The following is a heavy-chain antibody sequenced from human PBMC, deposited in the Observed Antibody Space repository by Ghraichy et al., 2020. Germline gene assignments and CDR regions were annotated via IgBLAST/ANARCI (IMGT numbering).Heavy chain of an antibody. Sequence: GGSLRLSCAASGFTFSGSAMHWVRQASGKGLEWVGRIRSKANSYATAYAASVKGRFTISRDDSKNTAYLQMNSLKTEDTAVYYCTSSLWFGDLGYDYWGQGTLVTVSS. CDR2: IRSKANSYAT. CDR3: TSSLWFGDLGYDY. V-gene: IGHV3-73*01. J-gene: IGHJ4*02. D-gene: IGHD3-10*01. CDR1: GFTFSGSA.